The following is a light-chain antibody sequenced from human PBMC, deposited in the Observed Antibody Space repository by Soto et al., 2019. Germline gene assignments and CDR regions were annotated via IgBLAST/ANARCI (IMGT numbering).Light chain of an antibody. Sequence: SYELTQPPSVSVAPGQTARISCGGNNIGSKGVHWYQQKPGQAPVLVVFDDSDRPSGIPERFSGSNSGNTATLTISRVEAGDEADYYCQVWDTSNDHLVFGGGTKVTVL. CDR1: NIGSKG. CDR2: DDS. CDR3: QVWDTSNDHLV. V-gene: IGLV3-21*02. J-gene: IGLJ2*01.